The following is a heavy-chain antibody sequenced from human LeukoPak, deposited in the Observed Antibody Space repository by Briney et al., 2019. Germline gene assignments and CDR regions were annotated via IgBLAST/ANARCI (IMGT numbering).Heavy chain of an antibody. J-gene: IGHJ5*02. CDR3: ARMGSTSCYHP. CDR1: GGSISSYY. D-gene: IGHD2-2*01. CDR2: IYYSGST. V-gene: IGHV4-59*01. Sequence: SETLSLTCTVSGGSISSYYWSWIRQPPGKGLEWIGYIYYSGSTNYNPSLKSRVTISVDTSKNQFSLKLSSVTAADTAVYYCARMGSTSCYHPWGQGTLVTVSS.